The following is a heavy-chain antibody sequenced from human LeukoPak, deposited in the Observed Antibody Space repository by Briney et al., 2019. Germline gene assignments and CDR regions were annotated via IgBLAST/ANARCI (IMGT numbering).Heavy chain of an antibody. J-gene: IGHJ4*02. CDR1: GYTFTSYG. CDR2: ISAYNGNT. Sequence: GASVKVSCKASGYTFTSYGISWVRQAPGQGLEWMGWISAYNGNTNYAQKLQGRVTMTTDTSTSTAYTELRSLRSDDTAVYYCASRGGGVRGVIPFDYWGQGTLVTVSS. D-gene: IGHD3-10*01. V-gene: IGHV1-18*01. CDR3: ASRGGGVRGVIPFDY.